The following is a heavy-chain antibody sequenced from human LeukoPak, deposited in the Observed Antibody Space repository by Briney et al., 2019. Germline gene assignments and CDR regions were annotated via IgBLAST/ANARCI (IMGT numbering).Heavy chain of an antibody. CDR3: ARDEANLYYDFWSGSSIDY. D-gene: IGHD3-3*01. V-gene: IGHV3-23*01. CDR2: ISGSGGST. J-gene: IGHJ4*02. Sequence: GGSLRLSCAASGFTFSSYAMSWVRQAPGKGLEWVSAISGSGGSTYYADSVKGRFTISRDNAKNSLCLQMNSLRAEDTAVYYCARDEANLYYDFWSGSSIDYWGQGTLVTVSS. CDR1: GFTFSSYA.